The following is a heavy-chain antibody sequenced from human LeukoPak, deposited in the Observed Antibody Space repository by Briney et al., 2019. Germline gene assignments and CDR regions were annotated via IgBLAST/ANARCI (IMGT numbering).Heavy chain of an antibody. V-gene: IGHV1-69*06. J-gene: IGHJ6*03. CDR1: GGTFSSYA. CDR3: ARGRPSTITMVRGVNYYYYYMDV. CDR2: IIPIFGTA. Sequence: ASVKVSCKAFGGTFSSYAISWVRQAPGQGLEWMGGIIPIFGTANYAQKFQGRVTITADKSTSTAYMELSSLRSEDTAVYYCARGRPSTITMVRGVNYYYYYMDVWGKGTTVTVSS. D-gene: IGHD3-10*01.